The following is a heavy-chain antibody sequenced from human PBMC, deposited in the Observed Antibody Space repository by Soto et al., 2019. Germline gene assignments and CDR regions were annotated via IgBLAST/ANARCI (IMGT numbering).Heavy chain of an antibody. V-gene: IGHV3-23*01. Sequence: EVQLLESGGGLVQPGGSLRLSCAASGFNFNLLALTWVRQAPGKGLEWVSTMKATYGTKYFPNSVKGRFTISRDSSTNTMYLQMNSLRVEQTAVYYCAKPYGPLACENWVHGTRVTVSS. CDR2: MKATYGTK. D-gene: IGHD3-10*01. CDR3: AKPYGPLACEN. J-gene: IGHJ4*01. CDR1: GFNFNLLA.